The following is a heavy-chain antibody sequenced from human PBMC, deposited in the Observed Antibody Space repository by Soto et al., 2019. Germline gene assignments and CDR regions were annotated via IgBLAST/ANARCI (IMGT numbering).Heavy chain of an antibody. J-gene: IGHJ6*02. D-gene: IGHD3-10*01. CDR2: IYYSGST. CDR1: GGSISSYY. V-gene: IGHV4-59*01. CDR3: ARDRRHYGSGGYGMDV. Sequence: QVQLQESGPGLVKPSETLSLTCTVSGGSISSYYWSWIRQPPGKGLEWIGYIYYSGSTNYNPSLKSRVTISVDTSKNQFSLKLSYVTAADTAVYYCARDRRHYGSGGYGMDVWGQGTTVTVSS.